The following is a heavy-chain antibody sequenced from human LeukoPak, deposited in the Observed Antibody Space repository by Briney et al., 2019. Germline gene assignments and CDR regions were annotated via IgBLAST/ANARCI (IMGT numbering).Heavy chain of an antibody. J-gene: IGHJ4*02. CDR1: GGSISSGDYP. Sequence: SQTLSLTCAVFGGSISSGDYPWSWIRQPPGKGLEWIGYIFHTGHTSYDPSLKSRVTISVDMSKNQLSLKLSSVTAADTAVYYCARGFYGSGSQFDYWGQGTLVTVSS. V-gene: IGHV4-30-2*01. D-gene: IGHD3-10*01. CDR2: IFHTGHT. CDR3: ARGFYGSGSQFDY.